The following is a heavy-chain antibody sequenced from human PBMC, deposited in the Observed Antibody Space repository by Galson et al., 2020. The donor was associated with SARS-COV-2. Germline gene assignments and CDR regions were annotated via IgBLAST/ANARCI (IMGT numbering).Heavy chain of an antibody. V-gene: IGHV3-23*01. CDR1: GFSFRISA. D-gene: IGHD6-13*01. J-gene: IGHJ6*03. Sequence: GESLKISCAASGFSFRISAMSWVRQAPGRGLEWVSAITDSGGATYYGDSVQGRFTISRDNSKNTLYLQMNSLRAEDTAVYYCARSGGSSSSENYYYYYMDVWGKGTTVTVSS. CDR2: ITDSGGAT. CDR3: ARSGGSSSSENYYYYYMDV.